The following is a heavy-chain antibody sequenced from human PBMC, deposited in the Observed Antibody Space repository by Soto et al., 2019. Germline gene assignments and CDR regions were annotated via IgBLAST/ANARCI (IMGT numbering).Heavy chain of an antibody. V-gene: IGHV6-1*01. J-gene: IGHJ4*02. D-gene: IGHD6-13*01. CDR3: ASESRYIAASGTFDY. CDR2: TYYRSKWYF. Sequence: SQTLSLTCAISGDSVSSSTAAWNWIRQSPSRGLEWLGRTYYRSKWYFDYPISVKSRITIDPDTSKNQFSLQLNSVTPEDTAVYYCASESRYIAASGTFDYWGQGTPVTAPQ. CDR1: GDSVSSSTAA.